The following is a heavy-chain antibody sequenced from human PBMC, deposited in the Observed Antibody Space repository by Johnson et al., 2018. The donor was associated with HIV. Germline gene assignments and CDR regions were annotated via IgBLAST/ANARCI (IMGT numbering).Heavy chain of an antibody. J-gene: IGHJ3*02. CDR1: GFTFSSYA. Sequence: VQLVESGGGLVQPGGSLRLSCAASGFTFSSYAMSWVRQAPGKGLEWVSAISGSGGSTYYADSVKGRFTISRDNSKNTLYLQMNSLRAEDTAMYYCAKSPAKDHGGNSGAFAIWGQGTMVTVSS. V-gene: IGHV3-23*04. CDR2: ISGSGGST. D-gene: IGHD4-23*01. CDR3: AKSPAKDHGGNSGAFAI.